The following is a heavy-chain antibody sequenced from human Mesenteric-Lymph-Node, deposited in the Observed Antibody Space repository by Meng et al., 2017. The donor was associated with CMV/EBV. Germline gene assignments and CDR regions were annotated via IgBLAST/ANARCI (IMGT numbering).Heavy chain of an antibody. D-gene: IGHD1-26*01. CDR2: INPNSGGT. Sequence: ASVKVSCKASGYTFTGYYMHWVRQAPGQGLEWMGWINPNSGGTSYAQKFQGRVTMTRDTSISTAYMELSRLRSDDTAVYYCARGSQVGSWFDPWGQGIRVTVSS. CDR1: GYTFTGYY. J-gene: IGHJ5*02. V-gene: IGHV1-2*02. CDR3: ARGSQVGSWFDP.